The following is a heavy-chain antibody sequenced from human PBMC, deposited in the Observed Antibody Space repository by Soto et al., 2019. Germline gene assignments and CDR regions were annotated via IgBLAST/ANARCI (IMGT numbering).Heavy chain of an antibody. V-gene: IGHV4-30-4*01. CDR3: ARYSGYEGLRFDP. CDR1: GGSISSGDYY. Sequence: SETLSLTCTVSGGSISSGDYYWSWIRQPPGKGLEWIGYIYYSGSTYYNPSLESRVTISVDTSKNQFSLKLSSVTAADTAVYYCARYSGYEGLRFDPWGQGTLVTVSS. CDR2: IYYSGST. J-gene: IGHJ5*02. D-gene: IGHD5-12*01.